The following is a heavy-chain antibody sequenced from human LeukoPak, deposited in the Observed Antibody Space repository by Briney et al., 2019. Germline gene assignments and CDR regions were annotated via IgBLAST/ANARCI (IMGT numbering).Heavy chain of an antibody. CDR1: GFAFSSYA. J-gene: IGHJ1*01. CDR3: AKDLSRNIVATIEYFQH. CDR2: ISGSGGST. V-gene: IGHV3-23*01. Sequence: GGSLRLSCAASGFAFSSYAMSWVRQAPGKGLEWVSAISGSGGSTYYADSVKGRFTISRDNSKNTLYLQMNSLRAEDTAVYYCAKDLSRNIVATIEYFQHWGQGTLVTVSS. D-gene: IGHD5-12*01.